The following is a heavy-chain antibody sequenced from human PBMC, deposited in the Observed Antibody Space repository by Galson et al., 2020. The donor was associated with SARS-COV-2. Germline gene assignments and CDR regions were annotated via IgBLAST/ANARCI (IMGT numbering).Heavy chain of an antibody. CDR3: ARGSSTVATYFDS. J-gene: IGHJ4*02. Sequence: SQTLSLTCTVSGGSITSVGYHWTWVRQHPGQGLEWIGYIFYSGSTSYNPSLRGRVDISRDTSKNQFSLKLISMTAADTAVYYCARGSSTVATYFDSWGQGTLVPVST. CDR1: GGSITSVGYH. D-gene: IGHD4-17*01. V-gene: IGHV4-31*03. CDR2: IFYSGST.